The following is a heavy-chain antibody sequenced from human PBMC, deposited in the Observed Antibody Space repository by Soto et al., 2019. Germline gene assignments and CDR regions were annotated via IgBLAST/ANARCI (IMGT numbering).Heavy chain of an antibody. D-gene: IGHD6-13*01. CDR2: ITSNGGST. J-gene: IGHJ6*02. CDR1: GFSLSNYA. CDR3: VKDRGSSWYDTDYFGMDV. Sequence: PXGSLTLSCAAAGFSLSNYAMHWVRQAPGKGLECVSVITSNGGSTYYADSVTGRFAISRDNSKNTLFLQVSSLRVEDTAVYYCVKDRGSSWYDTDYFGMDVGAQETTVTVSS. V-gene: IGHV3-64D*06.